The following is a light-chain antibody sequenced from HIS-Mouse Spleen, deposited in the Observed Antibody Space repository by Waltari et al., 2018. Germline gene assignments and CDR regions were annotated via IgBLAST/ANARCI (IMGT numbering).Light chain of an antibody. Sequence: QSALTQPASVSGSPGQSITISCTGTSSDVGSYNLVSWYQQHPGKAPKLMIYEGSKRPSGVSNRFSGSKSGNTASLTISGVQAEDEADYYCQSADSSGTYHVVFGGGTKLTVL. V-gene: IGLV2-14*02. J-gene: IGLJ2*01. CDR1: SSDVGSYNL. CDR2: EGS. CDR3: QSADSSGTYHVV.